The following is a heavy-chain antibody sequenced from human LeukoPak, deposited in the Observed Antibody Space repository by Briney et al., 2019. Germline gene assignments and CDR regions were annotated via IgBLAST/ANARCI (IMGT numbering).Heavy chain of an antibody. D-gene: IGHD3-10*01. CDR1: GGTFSSYT. CDR2: IIPILGIA. V-gene: IGHV1-69*04. CDR3: AREEGYYGSGSPGD. J-gene: IGHJ4*02. Sequence: AASVKVSCKASGGTFSSYTISWVRQAPGQGLEWMGRIIPILGIANYAQKFQGRVTITADKSTSTAYMELSSLGSEDTAVYYCAREEGYYGSGSPGDWGQGTLVTVSS.